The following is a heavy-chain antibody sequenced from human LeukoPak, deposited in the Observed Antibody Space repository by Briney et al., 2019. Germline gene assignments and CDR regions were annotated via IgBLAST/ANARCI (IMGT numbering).Heavy chain of an antibody. CDR1: GYTLTELS. CDR3: ATSRLTVTTFFMDY. V-gene: IGHV1-24*01. D-gene: IGHD4-17*01. J-gene: IGHJ4*02. CDR2: FDPEDGET. Sequence: GASVKVSCKVSGYTLTELSMHWVRQAPGKGLEWMGGFDPEDGETIYAQKFQGRVTMTGDTSTDTAYMELSSLRSEDTAVYYCATSRLTVTTFFMDYWGQGTLVTVSS.